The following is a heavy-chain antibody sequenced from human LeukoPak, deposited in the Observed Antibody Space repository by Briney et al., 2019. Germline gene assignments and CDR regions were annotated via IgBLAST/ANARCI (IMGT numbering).Heavy chain of an antibody. Sequence: ASVKVSCKASGYTFTSYGISWVRRAPGQGLEWMGWISAYNGNTNYAQKLQGRVTMPTDTSTSTAYMELRSLRSDDTAVYYCARDRGPEWEDHFNWFDPWGQGTLVTVSS. V-gene: IGHV1-18*01. D-gene: IGHD1-26*01. CDR2: ISAYNGNT. CDR1: GYTFTSYG. J-gene: IGHJ5*02. CDR3: ARDRGPEWEDHFNWFDP.